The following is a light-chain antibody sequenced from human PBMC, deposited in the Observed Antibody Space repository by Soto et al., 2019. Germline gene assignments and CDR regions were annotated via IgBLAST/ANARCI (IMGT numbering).Light chain of an antibody. CDR1: QSVSSSR. CDR3: QQYSASVT. V-gene: IGKV3-20*01. Sequence: EIVLTQSPGTLSLSPGERATLSCRASQSVSSSRFAWYQQKPGQSPRLLIYGASRRATGIPDRFSGSVSATDFTLTISGLEPEDFAVYYCQQYSASVTFGGGTKVDI. CDR2: GAS. J-gene: IGKJ4*01.